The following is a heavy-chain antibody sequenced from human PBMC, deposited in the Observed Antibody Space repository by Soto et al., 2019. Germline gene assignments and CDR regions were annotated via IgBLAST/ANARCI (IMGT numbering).Heavy chain of an antibody. CDR1: RYAFTSYS. J-gene: IGHJ4*02. V-gene: IGHV1-46*01. Sequence: ASVKVSCKASRYAFTSYSIHWVRQAPGPGLEWMGMINPSDGSTTYAQKFQGRVTMTRDTSTSTVYMELSSLRSEDAAVYYCARATTMATSMVAGYWGQGTLVTVSS. D-gene: IGHD3-10*01. CDR3: ARATTMATSMVAGY. CDR2: INPSDGST.